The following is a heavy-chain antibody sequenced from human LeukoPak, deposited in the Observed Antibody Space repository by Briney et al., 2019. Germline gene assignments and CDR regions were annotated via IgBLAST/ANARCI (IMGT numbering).Heavy chain of an antibody. CDR3: ARSHVDTAMDYGMDV. CDR1: GYTFSSYG. Sequence: GASVKVSCKASGYTFSSYGIIWVRQAPGQGLEWMGRIIPILGIANYAQKFQGRVTITADKSTSTAYMELSSLRSEDTAVYYCARSHVDTAMDYGMDVWGQGTTVTVSS. CDR2: IIPILGIA. V-gene: IGHV1-69*04. J-gene: IGHJ6*02. D-gene: IGHD5-18*01.